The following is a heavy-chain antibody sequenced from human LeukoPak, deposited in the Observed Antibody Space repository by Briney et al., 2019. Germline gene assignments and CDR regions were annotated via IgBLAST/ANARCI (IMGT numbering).Heavy chain of an antibody. J-gene: IGHJ4*02. CDR3: ARDSAYYSTSSFVDY. D-gene: IGHD6-6*01. Sequence: PGGSLRLSXAASGFTFSSYWMTWVRQAPGKGLEWVANIKQDGSEKYYVDSVKGRFTISRDNAKNSLYLQMNSLRAEDTAVYYCARDSAYYSTSSFVDYWGQGTLVTVSS. CDR1: GFTFSSYW. CDR2: IKQDGSEK. V-gene: IGHV3-7*01.